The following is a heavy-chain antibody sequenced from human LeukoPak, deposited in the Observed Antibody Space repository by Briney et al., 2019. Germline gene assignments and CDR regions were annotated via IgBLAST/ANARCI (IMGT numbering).Heavy chain of an antibody. CDR1: GFTFSSYG. D-gene: IGHD2-15*01. V-gene: IGHV3-30*18. J-gene: IGHJ4*02. CDR3: AKDYRGYCSGGSCYSEY. Sequence: GGSLRLSCAASGFTFSSYGMHWVRQAPGKGLEWVAVISYDGSNKYYADSVKGRFTISRDNSKNTLYLQMNSLRAEDTAVYYCAKDYRGYCSGGSCYSEYWGQGTLVTVSS. CDR2: ISYDGSNK.